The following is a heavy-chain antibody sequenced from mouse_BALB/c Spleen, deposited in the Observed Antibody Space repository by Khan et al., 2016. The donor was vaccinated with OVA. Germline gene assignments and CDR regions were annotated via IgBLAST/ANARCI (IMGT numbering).Heavy chain of an antibody. Sequence: QIQLVQSGPELKKPGETVKISCKASGYIFTNYGMNWVKQAPGQGLKWMGWINTYTGEPTYADDLRGRFAFSLETSASTAYLKNNNHKNEDTAKDCGARGAFYYVRVKNVWLAYWGQGTLVTVSS. D-gene: IGHD1-1*01. CDR1: GYIFTNYG. CDR2: INTYTGEP. V-gene: IGHV9-3-1*01. J-gene: IGHJ3*01. CDR3: ARGAFYYVRVKNVWLAY.